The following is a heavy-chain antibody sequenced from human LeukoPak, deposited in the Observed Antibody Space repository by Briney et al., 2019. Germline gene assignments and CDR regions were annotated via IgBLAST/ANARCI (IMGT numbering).Heavy chain of an antibody. J-gene: IGHJ4*02. CDR3: ARDRYSSSRYPYYFDY. Sequence: SQTLSLTCAISGDSVSSNSAAWNWIRQSPSRGLEWLGRTYYRSKWYNDHAVSVKSRITINPDTSKNQFSLQLNSVTPEDTAVYYCARDRYSSSRYPYYFDYWGQGTLVTVSS. CDR1: GDSVSSNSAA. CDR2: TYYRSKWYN. D-gene: IGHD6-13*01. V-gene: IGHV6-1*01.